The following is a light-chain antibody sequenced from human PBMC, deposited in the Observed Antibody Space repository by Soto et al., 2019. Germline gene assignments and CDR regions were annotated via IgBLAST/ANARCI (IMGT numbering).Light chain of an antibody. Sequence: EIVLTQSPGTLSLSPGEKATLSCRASQSVTSRSLAWYQQKPGQAPRFLIYGASNRATGIPDRFSGSGSGTDFTLTISRLEPEDFGVYYCHQYGKTPFTFGPGTKVEI. CDR2: GAS. CDR1: QSVTSRS. J-gene: IGKJ3*01. V-gene: IGKV3-20*01. CDR3: HQYGKTPFT.